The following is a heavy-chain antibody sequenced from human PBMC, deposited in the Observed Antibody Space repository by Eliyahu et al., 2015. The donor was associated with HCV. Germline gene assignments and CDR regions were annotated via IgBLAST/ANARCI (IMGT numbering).Heavy chain of an antibody. J-gene: IGHJ3*02. Sequence: QVQLQESGPGLVKPSETLSLTCTVSGASXDSXXYYWTWIRQPAGKGLEWIGRIYPSGTTKYNPSLKSRVTMSVDASKNQFSLKLRSVTAADTAVYYCARGGAIIMIIGDAFDIWGQGTVVTVSS. CDR3: ARGGAIIMIIGDAFDI. V-gene: IGHV4-61*02. CDR1: GASXDSXXYY. D-gene: IGHD3-16*01. CDR2: IYPSGTT.